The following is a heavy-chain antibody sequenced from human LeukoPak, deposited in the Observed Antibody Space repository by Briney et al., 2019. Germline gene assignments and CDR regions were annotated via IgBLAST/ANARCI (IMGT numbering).Heavy chain of an antibody. Sequence: SETLSLTCTVSGDSMSSHYWGWFRQPPGTGLEWIGVVYYSGSAYYTPSLKSRVTISVDTSKNQFSLRLNSVTAADTAVYYCARQRLWADYWGQGTLVTVSS. V-gene: IGHV4-39*01. CDR2: VYYSGSA. CDR1: GDSMSSHY. D-gene: IGHD1-26*01. J-gene: IGHJ4*02. CDR3: ARQRLWADY.